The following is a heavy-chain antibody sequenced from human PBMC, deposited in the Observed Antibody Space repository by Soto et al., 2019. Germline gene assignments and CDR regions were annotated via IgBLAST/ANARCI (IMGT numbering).Heavy chain of an antibody. CDR2: ISTYNGDT. J-gene: IGHJ1*01. V-gene: IGHV1-18*01. CDR1: GYTFTRSG. D-gene: IGHD1-26*01. CDR3: ARASGSYEGYFQH. Sequence: ASVKVSCKESGYTFTRSGSSWVRQAPGQGLEWMGWISTYNGDTNYAQTFQGRVTMTTDTSTSTAYMELSSLRSEDTAVYYCARASGSYEGYFQHWGQGTLVTVSS.